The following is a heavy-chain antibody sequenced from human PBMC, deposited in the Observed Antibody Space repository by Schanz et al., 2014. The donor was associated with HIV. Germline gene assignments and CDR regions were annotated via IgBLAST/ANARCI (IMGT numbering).Heavy chain of an antibody. CDR3: ARARAKIEGRPVGNWFDP. D-gene: IGHD6-6*01. J-gene: IGHJ5*02. Sequence: QVQLVQSGAEVKNPGASVKVSCKASGYTFSSYDINWVRQATGQGLEWMGWMNPNSGHTGYAQKFEGRVDMTRTTSISTASMELRGLTSEDAAVYFCARARAKIEGRPVGNWFDPWGQGTLVTVSS. CDR1: GYTFSSYD. V-gene: IGHV1-8*01. CDR2: MNPNSGHT.